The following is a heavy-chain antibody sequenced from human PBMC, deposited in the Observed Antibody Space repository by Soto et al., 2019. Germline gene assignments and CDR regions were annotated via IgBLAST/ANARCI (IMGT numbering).Heavy chain of an antibody. V-gene: IGHV4-30-2*01. D-gene: IGHD5-12*01. CDR1: GGSISSGGYS. J-gene: IGHJ5*02. CDR3: VGSIGAFWFDP. Sequence: PSETLSLTCAVAGGSISSGGYSWSWIRQPPGKGLEWIGYIYHSGSTYYNPSLKSRVTISVDRSKNQFSLKLSSVTAADTAVYYCVGSIGAFWFDPWGQGTLVTVPQ. CDR2: IYHSGST.